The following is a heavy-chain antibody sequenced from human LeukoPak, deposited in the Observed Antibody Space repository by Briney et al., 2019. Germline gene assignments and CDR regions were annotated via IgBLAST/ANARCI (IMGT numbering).Heavy chain of an antibody. D-gene: IGHD3-10*01. CDR1: GFTFNNYG. J-gene: IGHJ6*03. Sequence: GGSLRLSCAASGFTFNNYGMRWVRQASGKGLEWEAFIRYNGNNQYYADSVKGRFTISRGNSKNTLYLQMNSLKGDDTAVYYCAKDSAFYYIDVWGKGTTVIISS. V-gene: IGHV3-30*02. CDR2: IRYNGNNQ. CDR3: AKDSAFYYIDV.